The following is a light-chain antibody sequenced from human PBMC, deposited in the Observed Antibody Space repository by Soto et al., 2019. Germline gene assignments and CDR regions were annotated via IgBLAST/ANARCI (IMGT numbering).Light chain of an antibody. CDR2: DAS. Sequence: EIVLTQSPATLSLSPGERATLSCRASQSISNSLAWYQQKPGQAPRLLIYDASNRATGIPARFSGSGSGTDFTLTINSLEPEDFAVYYCHQRSTWPQTFGQGTKVDIK. CDR3: HQRSTWPQT. CDR1: QSISNS. J-gene: IGKJ1*01. V-gene: IGKV3-11*01.